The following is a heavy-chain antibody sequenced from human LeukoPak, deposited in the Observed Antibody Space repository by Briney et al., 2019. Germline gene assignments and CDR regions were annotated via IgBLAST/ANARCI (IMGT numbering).Heavy chain of an antibody. CDR1: GGSISSYY. J-gene: IGHJ4*02. Sequence: SETLSLTCTVSGGSISSYYWSWIRQPPGKGLEWIGYIYYSGSTNYNPSLKSRVTISVDTSKNQFSLKLSSVTAADTAVYYCATAYYDYVWGSYRSLIFDYWGQGTLVTVSS. CDR3: ATAYYDYVWGSYRSLIFDY. V-gene: IGHV4-59*12. CDR2: IYYSGST. D-gene: IGHD3-16*02.